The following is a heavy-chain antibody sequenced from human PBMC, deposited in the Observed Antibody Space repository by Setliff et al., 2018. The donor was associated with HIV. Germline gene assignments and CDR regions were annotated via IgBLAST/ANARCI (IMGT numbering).Heavy chain of an antibody. Sequence: GASVKVSCKASGGTFSSYAISWVRQAPGQGLEWMGGIIPILGIANYAQKFQGRVTITTDESTSTAYMELSSLRSEDTAVYYCARGSYCSGGSCYVNWFDPWGQGTLVTVSS. CDR2: IIPILGIA. CDR1: GGTFSSYA. J-gene: IGHJ5*02. D-gene: IGHD2-15*01. CDR3: ARGSYCSGGSCYVNWFDP. V-gene: IGHV1-69*10.